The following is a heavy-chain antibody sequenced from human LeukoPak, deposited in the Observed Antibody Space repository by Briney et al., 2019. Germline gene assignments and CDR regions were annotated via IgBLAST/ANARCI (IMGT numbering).Heavy chain of an antibody. J-gene: IGHJ4*02. CDR2: ISGSGGST. Sequence: GGSLRLSCVASGFTFSNYGMHWVRQAPGKGLEWVSAISGSGGSTYYADSVKGRFTISRDNSKNTLYLQMNSLRAEDTAVYYCAKDLGYCSGGSCYPAVYWGQGTLVTVSS. V-gene: IGHV3-23*01. D-gene: IGHD2-15*01. CDR1: GFTFSNYG. CDR3: AKDLGYCSGGSCYPAVY.